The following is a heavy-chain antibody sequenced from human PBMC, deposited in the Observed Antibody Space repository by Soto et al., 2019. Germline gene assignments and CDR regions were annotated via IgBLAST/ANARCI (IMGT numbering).Heavy chain of an antibody. J-gene: IGHJ4*02. CDR3: ARDTFDDSSGYYPDY. Sequence: GGSLRLSCAASGFTFSDYYMSWIRQAPGKGLEWVSYISSSGSTIYYADSVKGRFTISRDNAKNSLYLQMNGLRAEDTAVYYCARDTFDDSSGYYPDYWGQVTLVTVS. CDR1: GFTFSDYY. D-gene: IGHD3-22*01. CDR2: ISSSGSTI. V-gene: IGHV3-11*01.